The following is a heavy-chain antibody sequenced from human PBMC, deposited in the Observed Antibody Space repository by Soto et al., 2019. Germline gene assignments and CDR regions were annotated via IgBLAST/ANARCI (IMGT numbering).Heavy chain of an antibody. CDR1: GYTFTGYY. Sequence: GASVKVSCKASGYTFTGYYLHWVRQAPGQGLEWMGWINPNSGGTNYAQKFQGRVTMTRDTSTSTAYMELSRLRSDDTAVYYCARGRTGTTSYFDYWGQGNLVTVSS. CDR2: INPNSGGT. J-gene: IGHJ4*02. D-gene: IGHD1-1*01. CDR3: ARGRTGTTSYFDY. V-gene: IGHV1-2*02.